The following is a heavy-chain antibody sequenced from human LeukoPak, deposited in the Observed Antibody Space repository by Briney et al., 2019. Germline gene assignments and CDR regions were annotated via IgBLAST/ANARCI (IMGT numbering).Heavy chain of an antibody. CDR1: GFTFSSYE. V-gene: IGHV3-21*01. D-gene: IGHD3-16*02. Sequence: GGSLRLSCAASGFTFSSYEMNWVRQAPGKGLEWVSSISSISSYIYYADSVKGRFTFSRDNAQNSLYLQMNSLRAEDTAVYYCARHRTASDYWGQGTLVTVSS. CDR2: ISSISSYI. CDR3: ARHRTASDY. J-gene: IGHJ4*02.